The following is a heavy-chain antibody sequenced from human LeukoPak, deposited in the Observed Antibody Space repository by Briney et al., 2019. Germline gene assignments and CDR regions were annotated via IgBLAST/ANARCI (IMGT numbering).Heavy chain of an antibody. CDR3: SKDRDVTMFGVVIIRARDY. J-gene: IGHJ4*02. CDR1: GFTFSSFA. D-gene: IGHD3-3*01. V-gene: IGHV3-23*01. CDR2: ISSSGGST. Sequence: GGSLRLSCAASGFTFSSFAMSWVRKAPGKGLEWVSTISSSGGSTYYADSVKGRFTISRDNSKSTLYLQMNGLRAEDTAVYYCSKDRDVTMFGVVIIRARDYWGQGTLVTVSS.